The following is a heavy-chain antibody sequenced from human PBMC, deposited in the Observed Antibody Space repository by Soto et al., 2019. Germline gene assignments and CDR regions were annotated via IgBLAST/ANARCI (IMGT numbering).Heavy chain of an antibody. Sequence: QVQLQESGSRLVKPSQTLSLTCAVSGVSINDGGYSWNWIRQPPGKGLEWIGYISGSGGTNYNPSLKSRVTLSVDRSNNQFSLKLDSVTAADRAVSFCARAPYWGSGSYFDYWGQGTLVTVSS. D-gene: IGHD7-27*01. J-gene: IGHJ4*02. V-gene: IGHV4-30-2*01. CDR1: GVSINDGGYS. CDR3: ARAPYWGSGSYFDY. CDR2: ISGSGGT.